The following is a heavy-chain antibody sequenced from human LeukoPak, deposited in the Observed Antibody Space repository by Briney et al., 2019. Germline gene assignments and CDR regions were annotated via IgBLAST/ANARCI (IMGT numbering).Heavy chain of an antibody. Sequence: GGSLRLSCAASGFTFNYAWMSWVRQVPGKGLEWVGQTISEIDGGTTDYAAPVKGRFTISRDDSKSTLYLQMNSLKIEDTAVYYCTTDEDWNYARKDVWGQGATVIVSS. CDR2: TISEIDGGTT. CDR3: TTDEDWNYARKDV. V-gene: IGHV3-15*01. CDR1: GFTFNYAW. J-gene: IGHJ6*02. D-gene: IGHD1-7*01.